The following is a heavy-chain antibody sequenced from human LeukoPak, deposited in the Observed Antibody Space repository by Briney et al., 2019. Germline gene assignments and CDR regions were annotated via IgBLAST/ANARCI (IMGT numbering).Heavy chain of an antibody. CDR3: ASSGYLDY. J-gene: IGHJ4*02. V-gene: IGHV3-30-3*01. CDR2: ISYDGSNK. Sequence: GGSLRLSCAASGFTFDDYAMHWVRQAPGKGLEWVAVISYDGSNKYYADSVKGRFTISRDNSKNTLYLQMNSLRAEDTAVYYCASSGYLDYWGQGTLVTVSS. D-gene: IGHD3-22*01. CDR1: GFTFDDYA.